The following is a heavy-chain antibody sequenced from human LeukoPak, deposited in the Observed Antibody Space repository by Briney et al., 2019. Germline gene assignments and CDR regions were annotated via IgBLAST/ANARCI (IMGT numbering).Heavy chain of an antibody. Sequence: GGSLRLSCTSSGLRFGDYGVSWFRQAPGKGLEWVGLIRSKIYHGTTDYAASVNGRFTIPRDDSKRVAYLQMNSLKIEDTAVYYCSREGHGYNYFDQWDQGTLVTVSS. CDR3: SREGHGYNYFDQ. CDR1: GLRFGDYG. J-gene: IGHJ4*02. CDR2: IRSKIYHGTT. D-gene: IGHD5-24*01. V-gene: IGHV3-49*03.